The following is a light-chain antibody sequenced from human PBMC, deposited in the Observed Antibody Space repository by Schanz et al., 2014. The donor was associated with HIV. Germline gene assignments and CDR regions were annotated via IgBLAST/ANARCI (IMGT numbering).Light chain of an antibody. Sequence: ETEMTQSPATLSVTPGERATLSCRASQRIGSNLAWYHPKPRQAPRLLIYGASTRAPSFPARFSGSGSGTEFTLTISSLQSEDFAVYYCQQYNTWPRTFGQGTKVELK. J-gene: IGKJ1*01. V-gene: IGKV3-15*01. CDR3: QQYNTWPRT. CDR2: GAS. CDR1: QRIGSN.